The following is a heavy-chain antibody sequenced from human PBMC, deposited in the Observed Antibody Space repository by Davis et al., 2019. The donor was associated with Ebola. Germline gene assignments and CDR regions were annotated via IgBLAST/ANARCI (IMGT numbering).Heavy chain of an antibody. D-gene: IGHD4-23*01. Sequence: GESLKISCAASGFTVSSNYMSWVRQAPGKGLEWVSVIYSGGSTYYADSVKGRFTISRDNAKNSLYLQMNNLRAEGTAIYYCARHASVAYFDYWGQGTLVTVSS. CDR3: ARHASVAYFDY. J-gene: IGHJ4*02. CDR1: GFTVSSNY. CDR2: IYSGGST. V-gene: IGHV3-66*04.